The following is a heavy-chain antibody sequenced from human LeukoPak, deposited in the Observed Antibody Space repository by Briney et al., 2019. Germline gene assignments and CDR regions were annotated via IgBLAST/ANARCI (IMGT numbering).Heavy chain of an antibody. V-gene: IGHV1-2*02. CDR3: ARENYYDSSGYYGGYYYMDV. CDR1: VYTFTGYY. Sequence: AAVKVSCKASVYTFTGYYMHWVRQAPGQGLEWMGWINPNSGGTNYAQKFQGRVTMTRDTSISTAYMELSRLRSDDTAVYYCARENYYDSSGYYGGYYYMDVWGKGTTVTVSS. D-gene: IGHD3-22*01. J-gene: IGHJ6*03. CDR2: INPNSGGT.